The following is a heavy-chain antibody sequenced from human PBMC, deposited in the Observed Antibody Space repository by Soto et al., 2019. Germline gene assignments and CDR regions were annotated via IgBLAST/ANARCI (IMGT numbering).Heavy chain of an antibody. D-gene: IGHD3-22*01. CDR2: ISWNSGSI. J-gene: IGHJ4*02. CDR1: GFTFDDYA. CDR3: AKDRYYYDSSGYYYFDY. V-gene: IGHV3-9*01. Sequence: GGSLRLSCAASGFTFDDYAMHWVRQAPGKGLEWVSGISWNSGSIGYADSVKGRFTISRDNAKNSLYLQMNSLRAEDTALYYCAKDRYYYDSSGYYYFDYWGQGTLVTVSS.